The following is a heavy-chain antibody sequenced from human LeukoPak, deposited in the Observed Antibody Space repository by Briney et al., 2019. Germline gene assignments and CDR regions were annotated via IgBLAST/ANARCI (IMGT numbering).Heavy chain of an antibody. D-gene: IGHD5-18*01. J-gene: IGHJ3*02. Sequence: GGSLRLSCAASGFTFGDYYMSWIRQAPGKGLEWVSYISSSGSTIYYADSVKGRFTISRDNAKNSLYLQMNSLRAEDTAVYYCARAGMDTAMVSGDDAFDIWGQGTMVTVSS. CDR2: ISSSGSTI. CDR1: GFTFGDYY. CDR3: ARAGMDTAMVSGDDAFDI. V-gene: IGHV3-11*01.